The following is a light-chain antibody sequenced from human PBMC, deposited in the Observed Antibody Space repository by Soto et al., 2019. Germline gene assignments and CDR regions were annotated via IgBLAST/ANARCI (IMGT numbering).Light chain of an antibody. J-gene: IGKJ1*01. CDR2: GAS. Sequence: EIVLTQSPGTLSLSPGERATLSCRASQNVRSRSLAWYQQKPGQAPRLLMYGASSRATGVPDRFSGSGSGRDFALTINRLDPEDIAVYYCQQYATTLPTFGQGTTVEVK. CDR1: QNVRSRS. V-gene: IGKV3-20*01. CDR3: QQYATTLPT.